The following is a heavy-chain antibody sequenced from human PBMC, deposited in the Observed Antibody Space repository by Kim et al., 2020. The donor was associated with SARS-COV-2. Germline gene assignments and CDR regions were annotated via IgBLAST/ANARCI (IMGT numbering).Heavy chain of an antibody. J-gene: IGHJ5*02. CDR3: ASSGSEAGYEGWFDP. V-gene: IGHV4-31*03. CDR2: IYYSGST. CDR1: GGSISSGGYY. D-gene: IGHD5-12*01. Sequence: SETLSLTCTVSGGSISSGGYYWSWIRQHPGKGLEWIGYIYYSGSTYYNPSLKSRVTISVDTSKNQFSLKLSSVTAEDTAVYYCASSGSEAGYEGWFDPWGQGTLVTVSS.